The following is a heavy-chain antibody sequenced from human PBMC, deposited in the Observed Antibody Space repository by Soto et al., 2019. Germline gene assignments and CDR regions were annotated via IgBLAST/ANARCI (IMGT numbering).Heavy chain of an antibody. J-gene: IGHJ4*02. Sequence: VQLVESGGGVVQPGKSLRLSCAASGFTFSSYAMHWARQAPGKGLEWVTVISIRGGDEYYAESVRGRFTISRDDSKNTLYLQRDSLRVEDTAVYYCARGTIVARQHLDYWGLRTLVTVSS. D-gene: IGHD6-6*01. CDR2: ISIRGGDE. V-gene: IGHV3-30*03. CDR3: ARGTIVARQHLDY. CDR1: GFTFSSYA.